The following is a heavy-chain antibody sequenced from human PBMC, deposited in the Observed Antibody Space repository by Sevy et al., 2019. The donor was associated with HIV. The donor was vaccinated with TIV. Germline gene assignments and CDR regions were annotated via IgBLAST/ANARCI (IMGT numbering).Heavy chain of an antibody. D-gene: IGHD1-26*01. CDR2: ISGSGGST. Sequence: GGSLRLSCAASGFTFSSYAMSWVRQAPGKGLEWVSAISGSGGSTYYADSVKGRFTISRDNSKNTLYLQMNSLRAEDTAVYYCAKFSSRGIVGATRGHYFDYWGQGTLVTVSS. V-gene: IGHV3-23*01. J-gene: IGHJ4*02. CDR1: GFTFSSYA. CDR3: AKFSSRGIVGATRGHYFDY.